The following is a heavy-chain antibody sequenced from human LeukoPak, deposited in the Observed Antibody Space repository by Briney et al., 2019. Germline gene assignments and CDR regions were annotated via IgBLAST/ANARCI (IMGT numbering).Heavy chain of an antibody. Sequence: SGGSLRLSCAASGFMFRSFEMYWVRQAPGKGLEWIAYISSGATTMYYADSVKGRFTISRDDAKNPLFLQMNSLRAEDTAVYYCALLAVASDFDYWGQGALVTVSS. CDR2: ISSGATTM. D-gene: IGHD6-19*01. J-gene: IGHJ4*02. V-gene: IGHV3-48*03. CDR1: GFMFRSFE. CDR3: ALLAVASDFDY.